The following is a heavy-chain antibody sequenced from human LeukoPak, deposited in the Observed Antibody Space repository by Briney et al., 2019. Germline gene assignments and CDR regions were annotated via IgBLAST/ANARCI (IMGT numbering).Heavy chain of an antibody. Sequence: PGGSLRLSCAASGFTFSGYWMSWVRQAPGKGLEWVANIKQDGSEKYYVDSVKGRFTISRDNAKNSLYPQMNSLRAEDTAVYYCAREGCSSTSCYFFDYWGQGTLVTVSS. V-gene: IGHV3-7*03. CDR3: AREGCSSTSCYFFDY. D-gene: IGHD2-2*01. CDR2: IKQDGSEK. J-gene: IGHJ4*02. CDR1: GFTFSGYW.